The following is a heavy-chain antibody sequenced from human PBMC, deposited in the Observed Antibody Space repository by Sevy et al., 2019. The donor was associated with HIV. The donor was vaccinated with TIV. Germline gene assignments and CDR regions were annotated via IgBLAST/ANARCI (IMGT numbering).Heavy chain of an antibody. J-gene: IGHJ4*02. CDR1: GYTFTGYY. D-gene: IGHD2-2*01. Sequence: ASVKVSCKASGYTFTGYYMHWVRQAPGQGLEWMGWINPNSGGTNYAQKFQGRVTMTRDTSISTAYMELGRLRSDDTAVYYCARLLVGYCSSTSCYPPGGFDYWGQGTLVTVSS. CDR3: ARLLVGYCSSTSCYPPGGFDY. V-gene: IGHV1-2*02. CDR2: INPNSGGT.